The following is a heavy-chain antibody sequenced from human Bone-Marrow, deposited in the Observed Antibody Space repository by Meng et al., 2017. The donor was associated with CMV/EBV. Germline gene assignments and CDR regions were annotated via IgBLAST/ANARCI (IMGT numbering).Heavy chain of an antibody. J-gene: IGHJ4*02. CDR3: AKNKDPL. V-gene: IGHV3-30*02. CDR2: IRYDGSNK. Sequence: SLTLSGAWSGFTCSGDGMHWVRQAPGKGLEWVAFIRYDGSNKYYADSVKGRFTISRDNSKNTLYLQMNSLRAEDTAVYYCAKNKDPLWGQGTLVTVSS. D-gene: IGHD1/OR15-1a*01. CDR1: GFTCSGDG.